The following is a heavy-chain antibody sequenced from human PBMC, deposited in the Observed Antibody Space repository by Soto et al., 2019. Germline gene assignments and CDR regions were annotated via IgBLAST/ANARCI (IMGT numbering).Heavy chain of an antibody. CDR3: AREFRDLRFLEWSRYYYGMDV. V-gene: IGHV4-4*02. J-gene: IGHJ6*02. CDR1: GGSISSSNW. CDR2: IYHSGST. D-gene: IGHD3-3*01. Sequence: SETLSLTCAVSGGSISSSNWWSWVRQPPGKGLEWIGEIYHSGSTNYNPSLKSRVTISVDKSKNQFSLKLSSVTAADTAVYYCAREFRDLRFLEWSRYYYGMDVWGQGTTVPVSS.